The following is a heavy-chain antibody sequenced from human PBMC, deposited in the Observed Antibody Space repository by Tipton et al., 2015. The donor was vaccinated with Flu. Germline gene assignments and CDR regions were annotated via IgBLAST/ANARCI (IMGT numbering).Heavy chain of an antibody. CDR3: ARFAPCGSLAVMVTTPGAYAL. D-gene: IGHD5-18*01. Sequence: LSLTCDVTDFTVNSYYMSWVRQAPGKGLEWISYISNSGSSIYYADSVKGRFTISRDNAKNSLYLQMNSLRAEDTAVYYCARFAPCGSLAVMVTTPGAYALCGQGSMLTV. CDR2: ISNSGSSI. J-gene: IGHJ3*01. V-gene: IGHV3-11*04. CDR1: DFTVNSYY.